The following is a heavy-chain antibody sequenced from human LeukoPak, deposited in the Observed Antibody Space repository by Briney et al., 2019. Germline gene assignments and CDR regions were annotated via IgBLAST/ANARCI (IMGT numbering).Heavy chain of an antibody. CDR1: GYTFTGYY. Sequence: GASMKVSCKASGYTFTGYYMHWVRQAPGQGLEWMGWINPNSGGTNYAQKFQGRVTMTRDTSISTAYMELSRLRSDDTAVYYCATDSSGWRTDAFDIWGQGTMVTVSS. J-gene: IGHJ3*02. CDR3: ATDSSGWRTDAFDI. D-gene: IGHD6-19*01. V-gene: IGHV1-2*02. CDR2: INPNSGGT.